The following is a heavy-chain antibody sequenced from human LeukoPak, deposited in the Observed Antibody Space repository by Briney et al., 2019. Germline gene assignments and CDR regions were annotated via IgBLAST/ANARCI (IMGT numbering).Heavy chain of an antibody. J-gene: IGHJ3*02. V-gene: IGHV4-59*01. D-gene: IGHD2/OR15-2a*01. Sequence: PSETLYLTCTVSGGSISSYYWSWIRQPPGKGLEWIGYIYYSGSTNYNPSLKSRVTISVDTSKNQFSLKLSSVTAADTAVYYCARDARVIGAFDIWGQGTMVTVSS. CDR1: GGSISSYY. CDR3: ARDARVIGAFDI. CDR2: IYYSGST.